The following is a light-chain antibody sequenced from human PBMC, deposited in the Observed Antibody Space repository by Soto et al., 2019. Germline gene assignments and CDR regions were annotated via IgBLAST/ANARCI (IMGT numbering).Light chain of an antibody. J-gene: IGKJ3*01. CDR3: QQYFRTPFT. CDR2: WAS. V-gene: IGKV4-1*01. CDR1: QNILYRSNNRKS. Sequence: DIVMTQSPDSLTLSLYERATINCKSSQNILYRSNNRKSLAWYQQKPGQPPKLLIYWASTRGSGVPDRFSGSGSGTDFTLTINSLQPEDVAVYYCQQYFRTPFTFGPGTKVHI.